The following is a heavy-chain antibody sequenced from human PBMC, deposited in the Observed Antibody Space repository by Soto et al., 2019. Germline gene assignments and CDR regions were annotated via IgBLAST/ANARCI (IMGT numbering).Heavy chain of an antibody. CDR1: GFNFDNYG. J-gene: IGHJ4*02. V-gene: IGHV3-30*18. CDR3: AKDRVGGNFYTPLAF. CDR2: ITYEGSFQ. Sequence: RGSLAVACQASGFNFDNYGMHWVRQAPGKGLELVAVITYEGSFQYYADSVKGRFTISRDNSKNTLSLHLNTLKPEDTAVYHCAKDRVGGNFYTPLAFWGQGTMVTVSS. D-gene: IGHD3-16*01.